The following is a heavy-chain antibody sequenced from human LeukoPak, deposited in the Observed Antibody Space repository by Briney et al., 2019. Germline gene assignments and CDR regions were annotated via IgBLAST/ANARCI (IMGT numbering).Heavy chain of an antibody. CDR3: AKDREYSSSFDAFDI. V-gene: IGHV3-53*01. Sequence: GGSLRLSCAASGFTVSSTYMSWVRQAPGKGLEWISVIYSGGSTFYADSVKGRFTISRDNSKNTLYLQMNSLRAEDTAVYYCAKDREYSSSFDAFDIWGQGTMVTVSS. CDR2: IYSGGST. D-gene: IGHD6-6*01. CDR1: GFTVSSTY. J-gene: IGHJ3*02.